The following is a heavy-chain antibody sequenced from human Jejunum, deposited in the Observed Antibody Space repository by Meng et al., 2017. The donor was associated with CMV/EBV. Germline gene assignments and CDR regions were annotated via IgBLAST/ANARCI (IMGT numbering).Heavy chain of an antibody. J-gene: IGHJ1*01. CDR1: GGAFSGYD. Sequence: EADSGVENPSEALSLTCHVSGGAFSGYDWRWIRRAAGKGVEWIGRFYSSGSTNYNPSLKSRVNMSPDTSKNQFYLKLTYVTAADTAVYYCAREGGVMDCTGDRCYSIEYLQHWGQGTLVTVSS. V-gene: IGHV4-4*07. CDR3: AREGGVMDCTGDRCYSIEYLQH. D-gene: IGHD2-15*01. CDR2: FYSSGST.